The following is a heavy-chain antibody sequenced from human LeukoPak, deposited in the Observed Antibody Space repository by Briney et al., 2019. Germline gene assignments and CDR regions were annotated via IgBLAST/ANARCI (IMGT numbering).Heavy chain of an antibody. CDR1: GFTFSSYA. D-gene: IGHD2-15*01. V-gene: IGHV3-23*01. CDR2: ISGSGGST. CDR3: AKVPPGYCSGGSCHFHY. Sequence: GGSLRLSCAASGFTFSSYAMSWVRQAPGKGLEWVSAISGSGGSTYYADSVKGRFTISRDNSKNTLYLQMNSLRAEDTAVYFCAKVPPGYCSGGSCHFHYWGQGTLVTVSS. J-gene: IGHJ4*02.